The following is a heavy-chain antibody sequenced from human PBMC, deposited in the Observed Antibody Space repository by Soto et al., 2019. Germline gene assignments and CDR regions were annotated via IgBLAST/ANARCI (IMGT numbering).Heavy chain of an antibody. CDR2: ISASSSTT. CDR1: GFTFSTYA. D-gene: IGHD4-17*01. J-gene: IGHJ4*02. V-gene: IGHV3-23*01. Sequence: EVQLLESGGGLVQPGGSLRLSCATSGFTFSTYAMSWVRQAPGKGLEWVAAISASSSTTYYADSVKGRFAISRDNSKKTLHLQMDSRRADDTAVYYCAKPGYAGSYGDSRGRDKYYIDYWGQGTLVTVSS. CDR3: AKPGYAGSYGDSRGRDKYYIDY.